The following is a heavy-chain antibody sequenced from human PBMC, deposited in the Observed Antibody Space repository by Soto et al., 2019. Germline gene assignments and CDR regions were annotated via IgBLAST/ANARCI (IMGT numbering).Heavy chain of an antibody. Sequence: QVQLVQSGAEVKKPGASVKVSCRTSGYTFANFGISWVRQAPGQGLEWMGWISTYNGETNSAQHFQDRVTMTMDTSATTAYMELRSLRSDDTAVYYCARGLRVDYWGQRTLVTVSS. J-gene: IGHJ4*02. CDR1: GYTFANFG. D-gene: IGHD4-17*01. CDR3: ARGLRVDY. CDR2: ISTYNGET. V-gene: IGHV1-18*01.